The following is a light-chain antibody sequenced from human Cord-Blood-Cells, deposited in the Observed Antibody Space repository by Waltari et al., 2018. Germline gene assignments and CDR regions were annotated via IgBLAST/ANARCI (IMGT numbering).Light chain of an antibody. Sequence: QSVLTQPPSVSGAPGKRVTISCTGSSSNIGAGYDVTWYQQLPGTAPKLLIYGNSNRPSGVPDRFSGSKSGTSASLAITGLQAEDEADYYCQSYDSSLSGWVFGGGTKLTVL. V-gene: IGLV1-40*01. CDR2: GNS. CDR3: QSYDSSLSGWV. CDR1: SSNIGAGYD. J-gene: IGLJ3*02.